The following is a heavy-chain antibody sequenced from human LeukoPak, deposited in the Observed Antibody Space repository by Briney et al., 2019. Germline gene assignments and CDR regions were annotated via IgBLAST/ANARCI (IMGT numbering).Heavy chain of an antibody. V-gene: IGHV3-48*03. CDR2: ISSSGSTI. J-gene: IGHJ4*02. D-gene: IGHD2-2*01. CDR1: GFTFNIYE. Sequence: GGSLRLSCAASGFTFNIYEMNWVRQAPGKGLEWVSYISSSGSTIYYADSVKGRFTISRDNARDSLYLQMNGLRVEDTAVYYCARETDSTLFDYWGQGTLVTVSS. CDR3: ARETDSTLFDY.